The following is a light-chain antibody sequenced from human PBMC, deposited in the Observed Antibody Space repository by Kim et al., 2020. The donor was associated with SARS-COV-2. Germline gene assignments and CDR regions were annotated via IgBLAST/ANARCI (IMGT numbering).Light chain of an antibody. V-gene: IGLV3-21*04. Sequence: APGRTARITCGGNNIGTKGVHWYQQKPGQAPGLVIYYDSDRPSGIPERFSGSNSGNTATLTISRVEAGDEADYYCQVWDGTSDHGMFGGGTQRTVL. CDR1: NIGTKG. CDR2: YDS. J-gene: IGLJ3*02. CDR3: QVWDGTSDHGM.